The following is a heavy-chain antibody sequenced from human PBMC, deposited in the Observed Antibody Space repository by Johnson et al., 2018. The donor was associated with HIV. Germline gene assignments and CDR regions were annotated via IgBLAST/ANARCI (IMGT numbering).Heavy chain of an antibody. V-gene: IGHV3-53*01. J-gene: IGHJ3*01. CDR1: GFTVSSNY. CDR3: ATPLGGWRWGDAFDV. CDR2: IYSGGST. D-gene: IGHD3-16*01. Sequence: MLLVESGGGVVRPGGSLRLSCAASGFTVSSNYMSWVRQAPGKGLEWVTIIYSGGSTYYAESVQGRFNISRDNSKNTLYLQMNSLRAEDTAVYYCATPLGGWRWGDAFDVWGQGTMVTVSS.